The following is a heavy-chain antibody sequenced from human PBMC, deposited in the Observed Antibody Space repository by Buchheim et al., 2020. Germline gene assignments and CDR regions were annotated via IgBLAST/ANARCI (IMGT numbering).Heavy chain of an antibody. CDR1: GYTFTSYD. D-gene: IGHD1-26*01. CDR3: AGAGVRATEDS. V-gene: IGHV1-8*01. J-gene: IGHJ5*01. Sequence: QVQLVQSGAEVKKPGASVKVSCKASGYTFTSYDINWVRQATGQGLEWMGWMNSISGNTGFAQNFQGRVTMTRNTSISTAYLDLRTLRSEGTSVHYCAGAGVRATEDSCGQGT. CDR2: MNSISGNT.